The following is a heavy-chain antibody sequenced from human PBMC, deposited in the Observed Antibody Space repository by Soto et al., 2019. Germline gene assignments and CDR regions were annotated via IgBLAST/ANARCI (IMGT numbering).Heavy chain of an antibody. Sequence: EVRLLDSGGGLVQPGGSLRLSCAASGFGFSTYAMSWVRQAPGKGLEWVSSISATGSRTFYADSVEGRFTISRDNSKKTVYLQMSSLRPEDSAVYYCAKEMAAFDHWGQGTLVTVSS. D-gene: IGHD6-19*01. CDR1: GFGFSTYA. CDR2: ISATGSRT. CDR3: AKEMAAFDH. J-gene: IGHJ4*02. V-gene: IGHV3-23*01.